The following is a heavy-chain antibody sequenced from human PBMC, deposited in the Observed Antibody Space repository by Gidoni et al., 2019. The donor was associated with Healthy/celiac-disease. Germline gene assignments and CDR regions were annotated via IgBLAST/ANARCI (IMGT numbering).Heavy chain of an antibody. J-gene: IGHJ5*02. D-gene: IGHD2-15*01. Sequence: QVQLQQWGAGLLKPSETLSLTCAVYGGSFSGYYWSWIRQPPGKGLEWIGEINHSGSTNYNPSLKSRVTISVDTSKNQFSLKLSSVTAADTAVYYCARGGEYCSGGSCYGSWFDPWGQGTLVTVSS. CDR1: GGSFSGYY. V-gene: IGHV4-34*01. CDR3: ARGGEYCSGGSCYGSWFDP. CDR2: INHSGST.